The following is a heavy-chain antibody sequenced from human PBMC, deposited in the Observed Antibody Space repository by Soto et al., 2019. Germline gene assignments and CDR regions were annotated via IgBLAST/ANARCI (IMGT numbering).Heavy chain of an antibody. CDR3: ARSRGEYYDFWSCYYPYYYYGMDV. J-gene: IGHJ6*02. CDR2: IIPIFGTA. V-gene: IGHV1-69*01. Sequence: QVQLVQSGAEVKKPGSSVKVSCKASGDTFSSYAISWVRQAPGQGLEWMGGIIPIFGTANYAQKFQGRVTITADESTSTAYMELSSLRSEDTAVYDCARSRGEYYDFWSCYYPYYYYGMDVWGQGTTVTVSS. CDR1: GDTFSSYA. D-gene: IGHD3-3*01.